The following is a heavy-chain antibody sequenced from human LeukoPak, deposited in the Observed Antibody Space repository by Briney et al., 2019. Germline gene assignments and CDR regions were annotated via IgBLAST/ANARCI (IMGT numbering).Heavy chain of an antibody. J-gene: IGHJ4*02. D-gene: IGHD1-26*01. CDR2: IRSSGTT. CDR1: GGSITTNGYH. Sequence: SETLSLTCNVSGGSITTNGYHWAWIRQPPGKGLEWIGHIRSSGTTYYKTSLKTRVTISLDTSKSQFSLRLTSVTAADTATYYCATALGPTTGFDYWGQGTLVAVSS. CDR3: ATALGPTTGFDY. V-gene: IGHV4-39*01.